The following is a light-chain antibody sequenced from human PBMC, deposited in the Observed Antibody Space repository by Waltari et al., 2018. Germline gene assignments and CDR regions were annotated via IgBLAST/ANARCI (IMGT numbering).Light chain of an antibody. J-gene: IGKJ2*01. CDR3: QQYYSAPYA. Sequence: LAVSLGERATINCKSSQSVLYSSNNKNYLAWYQQKPGQPPKLLIYWASTRESGVPDRFSGSGSGTDFTLTISSLQAEDVAVYYCQQYYSAPYAFGQGTKLEIK. V-gene: IGKV4-1*01. CDR1: QSVLYSSNNKNY. CDR2: WAS.